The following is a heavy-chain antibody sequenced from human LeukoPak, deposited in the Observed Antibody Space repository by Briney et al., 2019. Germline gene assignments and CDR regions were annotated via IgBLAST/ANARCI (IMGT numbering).Heavy chain of an antibody. CDR2: IKRDGSKI. CDR1: GFTFRTYW. V-gene: IGHV3-7*05. J-gene: IGHJ4*02. D-gene: IGHD3-10*01. Sequence: PGGSLRLSCAASGFTFRTYWMSWVRQAPGKGLEWVANIKRDGSKIYYVDSVKGRFTISRDNDKNSLYLQMNSLRAEDTAVYYCTRDSQGSGIYSVDYWGQGTLVTASS. CDR3: TRDSQGSGIYSVDY.